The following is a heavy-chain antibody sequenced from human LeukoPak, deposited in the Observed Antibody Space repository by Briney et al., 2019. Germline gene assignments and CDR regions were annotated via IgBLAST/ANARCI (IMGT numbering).Heavy chain of an antibody. J-gene: IGHJ4*02. V-gene: IGHV1-2*02. CDR3: ARDLYYDYVWGSYAPGE. CDR1: GYTFTGYY. D-gene: IGHD3-16*01. CDR2: INPNSGGT. Sequence: ASVKVSCKASGYTFTGYYMHWVRQAPGQGLEWMGWINPNSGGTNYAQKFQGRVTMTRDTSISTTYMELSRLRSDDTAVYYCARDLYYDYVWGSYAPGEWGQGTLVTVSS.